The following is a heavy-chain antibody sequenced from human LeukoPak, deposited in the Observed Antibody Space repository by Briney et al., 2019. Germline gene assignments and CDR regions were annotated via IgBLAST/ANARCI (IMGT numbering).Heavy chain of an antibody. CDR3: ARQEMATIGG. V-gene: IGHV4-38-2*02. Sequence: PSETLSLTCTVSGYSISSGYYWGWIRQPPGKGLEWIGSIYHSGSTYYNPSLKSRVTISVDTSKNQFSLKLSSVTAADTAVYYCARQEMATIGGWGQGTLVTVSS. CDR1: GYSISSGYY. CDR2: IYHSGST. J-gene: IGHJ4*02. D-gene: IGHD5-24*01.